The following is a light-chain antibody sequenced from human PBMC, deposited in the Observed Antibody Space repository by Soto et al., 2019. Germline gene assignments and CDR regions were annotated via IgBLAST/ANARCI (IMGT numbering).Light chain of an antibody. V-gene: IGKV1-39*01. J-gene: IGKJ1*01. Sequence: DIQMTQSPSSLSASVGERVTITCRASQSINNRLNWYQQKPGKAPRLVIYGASSLQSGVPSRFSGSGSGTDFTLTITSLQPEDFATYYCQQSYDVPRTFGQGTNVDVK. CDR3: QQSYDVPRT. CDR1: QSINNR. CDR2: GAS.